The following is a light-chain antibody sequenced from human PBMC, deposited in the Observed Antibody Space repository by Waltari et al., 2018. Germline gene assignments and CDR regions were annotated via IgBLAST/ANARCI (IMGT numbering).Light chain of an antibody. CDR2: WAS. V-gene: IGKV4-1*01. CDR1: QTIVSSSNNKNA. Sequence: IVITQSPDSLAVPPGERATTNSKAIQTIVSSSNNKNALAWYQQKPGHPPKLLIYWASTRTSGVPERFSGRGSETDFTLTISRLQADDVAVYYCQQYYSTPLTFGGGTKVEIK. J-gene: IGKJ4*01. CDR3: QQYYSTPLT.